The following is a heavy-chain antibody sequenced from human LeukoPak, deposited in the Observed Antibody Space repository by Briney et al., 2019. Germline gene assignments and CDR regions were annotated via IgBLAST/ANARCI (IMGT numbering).Heavy chain of an antibody. CDR1: GDSIRSYY. V-gene: IGHV4-59*01. CDR2: FYYSGNT. CDR3: ARSTSVADFDI. J-gene: IGHJ3*02. D-gene: IGHD4-23*01. Sequence: PSETLSLTCTVSGDSIRSYYWSWIRQPPGKGLEWIGYFYYSGNTNYNPSLKSRVTISGDTSKNQFSLKLTSVTAADTAVYYCARSTSVADFDIWGQGTLVIVSS.